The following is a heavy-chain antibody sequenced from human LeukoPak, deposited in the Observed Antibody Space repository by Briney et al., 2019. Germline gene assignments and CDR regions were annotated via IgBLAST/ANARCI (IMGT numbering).Heavy chain of an antibody. J-gene: IGHJ4*02. CDR2: ISAYNGNT. CDR1: GYTFTNYG. Sequence: ASVKASCKASGYTFTNYGISWVRQAPGQGLEGMGWISAYNGNTNYAQKLQGRVTMTTDTSTSTAYMELRSLRSDDTAVYYCARVRCSGGSCYSNFDYWGQGTLVTVSS. CDR3: ARVRCSGGSCYSNFDY. D-gene: IGHD2-15*01. V-gene: IGHV1-18*01.